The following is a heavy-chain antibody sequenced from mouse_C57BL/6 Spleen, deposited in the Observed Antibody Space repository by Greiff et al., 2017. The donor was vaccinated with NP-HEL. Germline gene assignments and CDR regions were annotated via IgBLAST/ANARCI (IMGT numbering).Heavy chain of an antibody. CDR1: GYTFPGYW. V-gene: IGHV1-9*01. CDR3: ARRWDGDYYAMDY. J-gene: IGHJ4*01. D-gene: IGHD4-1*01. CDR2: FLPGSGST. Sequence: VQLQQSGAELMKPGASVKLSCKATGYTFPGYWIEWVKQRPGHGLEWFGEFLPGSGSTNYTEKFKGKATFTADTSSNTAYMQLSSLTTEDSAIYYCARRWDGDYYAMDYWGQGTSVTVSS.